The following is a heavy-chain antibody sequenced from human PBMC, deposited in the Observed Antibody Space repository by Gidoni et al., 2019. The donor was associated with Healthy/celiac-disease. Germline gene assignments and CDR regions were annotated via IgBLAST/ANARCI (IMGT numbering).Heavy chain of an antibody. Sequence: QVQLQQWGAGLWKPSETLSLTCAVYGGSFSGYYWSWIRQPPGKGLEWIGEINHSGSTNYNPSLKSRVTISVDTSKNQFSLKLSSVTAADTAVYYCARGVPDRLITMIVVVTPFDYWGQGTLVTVSS. CDR1: GGSFSGYY. J-gene: IGHJ4*02. CDR3: ARGVPDRLITMIVVVTPFDY. V-gene: IGHV4-34*01. CDR2: INHSGST. D-gene: IGHD3-22*01.